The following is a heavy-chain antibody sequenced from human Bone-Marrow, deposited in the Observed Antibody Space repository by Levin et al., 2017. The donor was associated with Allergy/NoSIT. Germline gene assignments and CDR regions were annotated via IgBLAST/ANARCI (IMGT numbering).Heavy chain of an antibody. Sequence: PGESLKISCAASGFTFSSYAMNWVRQAPGKGLEWVSTISPSGGDTYYADSVKGRFTISRDNSKNTLYLQMHSLRAEDTAVYYCAKDRPTDSYYYFDYWGQGTLVTVSS. CDR2: ISPSGGDT. J-gene: IGHJ4*02. V-gene: IGHV3-23*01. CDR3: AKDRPTDSYYYFDY. D-gene: IGHD1-26*01. CDR1: GFTFSSYA.